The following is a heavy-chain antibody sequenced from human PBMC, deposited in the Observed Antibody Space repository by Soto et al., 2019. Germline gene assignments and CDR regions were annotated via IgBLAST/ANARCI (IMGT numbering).Heavy chain of an antibody. D-gene: IGHD3-22*01. J-gene: IGHJ3*02. Sequence: SGPTLVKPTQTLTLTCTFSGFSLSTSGMCVSWIRQPPGKALEWLARIDWDDDKYYSTSLKTRLTISKDTSKNQVVLTMTNMDPVDTATYYCARLTYDSSGYYPQNAFDIWGQGTMVTVSS. CDR3: ARLTYDSSGYYPQNAFDI. CDR2: IDWDDDK. CDR1: GFSLSTSGMC. V-gene: IGHV2-70*11.